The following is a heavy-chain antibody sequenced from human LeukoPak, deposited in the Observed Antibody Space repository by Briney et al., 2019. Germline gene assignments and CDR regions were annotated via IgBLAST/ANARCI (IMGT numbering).Heavy chain of an antibody. D-gene: IGHD2-2*01. CDR2: IIPIFGTA. V-gene: IGHV1-69*13. CDR1: GGTFSSYA. CDR3: ARDRDVVVPAARVVFAFDI. Sequence: SVKVSCKASGGTFSSYAISWVRQAPGQGLEWMGGIIPIFGTANYAQKFQGRVTITADESTSTAYMELSSLRSEDTAVYYCARDRDVVVPAARVVFAFDIWGQGTMVTVFS. J-gene: IGHJ3*02.